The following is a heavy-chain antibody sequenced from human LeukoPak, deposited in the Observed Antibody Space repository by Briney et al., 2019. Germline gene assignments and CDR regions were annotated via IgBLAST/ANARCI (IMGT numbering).Heavy chain of an antibody. D-gene: IGHD4-17*01. Sequence: GESLKISCKGSGYSFTTYWIDWVRQMPGKGLEWMGIIYPADSDTGYSPSFQGQVTISADKSISTAYLQWSSLKASDTAMYYCARHLHSTVTTDGHFDYWGQGTLVTVSS. J-gene: IGHJ4*02. CDR2: IYPADSDT. CDR3: ARHLHSTVTTDGHFDY. CDR1: GYSFTTYW. V-gene: IGHV5-51*01.